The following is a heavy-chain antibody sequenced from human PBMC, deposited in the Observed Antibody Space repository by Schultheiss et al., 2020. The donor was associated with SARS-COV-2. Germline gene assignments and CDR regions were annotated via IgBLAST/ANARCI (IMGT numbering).Heavy chain of an antibody. CDR3: ARDGSGYDYLDY. V-gene: IGHV1-69*13. Sequence: SVKVSCKASGGTFSSYAISWVRQAPGQGLEWMGGIIPIFGTANYAQKFQGRLTITADESTSTAYMELSSLRSEDTAVYYCARDGSGYDYLDYWGQGTLVTVSS. CDR2: IIPIFGTA. D-gene: IGHD5-12*01. J-gene: IGHJ4*02. CDR1: GGTFSSYA.